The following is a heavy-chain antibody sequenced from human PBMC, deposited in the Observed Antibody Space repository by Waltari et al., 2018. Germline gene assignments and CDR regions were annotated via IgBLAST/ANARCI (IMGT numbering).Heavy chain of an antibody. CDR2: INPNSGGT. Sequence: QVQLVQSGAEVKKPGASVKVSCKASGYTFTGYYIHWVRQAPGQGLEWMGRINPNSGGTTYAQKFQGRVTMTRDTSISTAYMELSRLRSDDTAVYYCARVVPRQRYETDYWGQGTLVTVSS. V-gene: IGHV1-2*06. J-gene: IGHJ4*02. CDR1: GYTFTGYY. CDR3: ARVVPRQRYETDY. D-gene: IGHD6-6*01.